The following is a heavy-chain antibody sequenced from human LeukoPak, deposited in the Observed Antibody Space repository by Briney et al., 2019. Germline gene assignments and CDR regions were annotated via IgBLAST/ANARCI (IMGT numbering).Heavy chain of an antibody. J-gene: IGHJ3*02. V-gene: IGHV4-34*01. CDR1: GGSFSGYD. D-gene: IGHD1-1*01. Sequence: SETLSLTCAVYGGSFSGYDWSWIRQPPGKGLEWIGEINHSGSTNYNPSLKSRVTISVDTSKNQFSLKLSSVTAADTAVYYCARVERLTDAFDIWGQGTMVTVSS. CDR2: INHSGST. CDR3: ARVERLTDAFDI.